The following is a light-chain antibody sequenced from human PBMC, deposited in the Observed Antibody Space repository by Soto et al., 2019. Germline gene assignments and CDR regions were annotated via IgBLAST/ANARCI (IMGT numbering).Light chain of an antibody. Sequence: IVLTQSPGTLSVSPGEVATLSCGASQTIAYNFLAWYQQKPGLAPRLLVYDASKRATGIPDRFSGSRSGTDFTLNITTLEPEDFAVYYCQHYGDSSSTFGGGTRVEI. CDR1: QTIAYNF. J-gene: IGKJ4*01. CDR2: DAS. CDR3: QHYGDSSST. V-gene: IGKV3D-20*01.